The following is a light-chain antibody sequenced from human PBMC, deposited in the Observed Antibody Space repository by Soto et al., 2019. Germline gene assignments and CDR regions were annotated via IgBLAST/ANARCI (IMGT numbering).Light chain of an antibody. V-gene: IGLV1-40*01. CDR2: GNS. CDR1: SSNIGAGYD. Sequence: QSVLTQPPSVSGAPGQRVTISCTGSSSNIGAGYDVHWYQQLPGTAPKLLIYGNSNRPSGVPDRFSGSKSGSSASLPITGLQDEEEADDYCQSYDSSLSALWVFGTGTKVTVL. CDR3: QSYDSSLSALWV. J-gene: IGLJ1*01.